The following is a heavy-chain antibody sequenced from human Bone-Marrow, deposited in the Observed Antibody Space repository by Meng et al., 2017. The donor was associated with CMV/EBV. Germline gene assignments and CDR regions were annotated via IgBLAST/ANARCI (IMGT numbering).Heavy chain of an antibody. D-gene: IGHD3-22*01. V-gene: IGHV1-46*01. J-gene: IGHJ6*02. CDR2: INPSGGST. CDR3: ARDYYDSSGYYYVGVGHYYYYGMDV. Sequence: ASVKVSCKASGYTFTSYYMHWVRQAPGQGLEWMGIINPSGGSTGYAQKFQGRVTMTRDTSTSTVYMELSSLRSEDTAVYYCARDYYDSSGYYYVGVGHYYYYGMDVWGQGTTVTVSS. CDR1: GYTFTSYY.